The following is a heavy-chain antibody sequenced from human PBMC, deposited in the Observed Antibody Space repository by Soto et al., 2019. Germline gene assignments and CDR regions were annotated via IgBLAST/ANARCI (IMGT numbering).Heavy chain of an antibody. CDR1: GYTFTSYA. CDR3: ARVAVVVPAAMRGYYYYMDV. D-gene: IGHD2-2*01. Sequence: ASVKVSCKASGYTFTSYAMHWVRQAPGQRLEWMGWINAGNGNTKYSQKFQGRVTITRDTSASTAYMELSSLRSEDTAVYYCARVAVVVPAAMRGYYYYMDVWGKGTTVTVSS. CDR2: INAGNGNT. V-gene: IGHV1-3*01. J-gene: IGHJ6*03.